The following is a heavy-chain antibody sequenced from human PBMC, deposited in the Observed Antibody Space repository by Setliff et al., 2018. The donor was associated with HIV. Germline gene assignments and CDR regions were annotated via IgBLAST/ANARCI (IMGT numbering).Heavy chain of an antibody. CDR3: AREEYTQYYFDY. CDR1: GFTFSSYA. CDR2: LSYDGSNK. V-gene: IGHV3-30*04. D-gene: IGHD6-6*01. Sequence: PGGSLRLSCAASGFTFSSYAMHWVRQAPGKGLEWVAVLSYDGSNKFYADSVKGRFTISRDNSKNTLYLQMNSLRAEDTAVYYCAREEYTQYYFDYWGQGTLVTVSS. J-gene: IGHJ4*02.